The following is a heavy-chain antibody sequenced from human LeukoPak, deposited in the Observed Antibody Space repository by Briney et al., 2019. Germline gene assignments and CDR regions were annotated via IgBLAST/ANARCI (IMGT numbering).Heavy chain of an antibody. CDR1: GYTFNGYD. V-gene: IGHV1-8*01. CDR3: ARGWLAESTVVTPYNY. D-gene: IGHD4-23*01. CDR2: MNPNSGNT. Sequence: ASVKVSCKASGYTFNGYDLNWVRQATGQGLEWMGWMNPNSGNTGYAQKFQGRVTMTRDTSINTAYMELSSLTSEDTAVYYCARGWLAESTVVTPYNYWGQGTLVTVSS. J-gene: IGHJ4*02.